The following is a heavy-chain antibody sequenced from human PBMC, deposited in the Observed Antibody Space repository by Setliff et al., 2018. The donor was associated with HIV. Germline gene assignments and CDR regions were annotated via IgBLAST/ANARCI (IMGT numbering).Heavy chain of an antibody. J-gene: IGHJ3*02. CDR3: ARPRLRGSGAFDI. CDR1: GDSISSSTFY. D-gene: IGHD2-21*01. V-gene: IGHV4-39*01. CDR2: IYYSGTT. Sequence: SETLSLTCTVSGDSISSSTFYWGWIRQPPGKGLEWIGSIYYSGTTYYNPSLKSRVAISVDTSKNQFSLKLSSVTATDTAVYYCARPRLRGSGAFDIWGQGTMVTVSS.